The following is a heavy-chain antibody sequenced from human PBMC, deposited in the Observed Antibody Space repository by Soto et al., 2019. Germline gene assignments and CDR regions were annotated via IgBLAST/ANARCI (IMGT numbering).Heavy chain of an antibody. D-gene: IGHD7-27*01. V-gene: IGHV4-30-4*01. Sequence: SETLSLTCSVSGDSISNLDYFWAWIRQPPGQALEYIGYVYKSATTYYNPSFESRVAISVDTSKSQFSLNVTSVTAADTAVYFCARGRYCLTGRCFPNWFDSWGQGALVTVSS. J-gene: IGHJ5*01. CDR3: ARGRYCLTGRCFPNWFDS. CDR1: GDSISNLDYF. CDR2: VYKSATT.